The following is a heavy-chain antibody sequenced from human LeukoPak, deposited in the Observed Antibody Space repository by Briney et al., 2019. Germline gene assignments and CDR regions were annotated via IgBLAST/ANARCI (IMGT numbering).Heavy chain of an antibody. CDR1: GGSINDQA. V-gene: IGHV4-59*11. CDR3: ARLSRIATAGAYSYHSLDI. D-gene: IGHD6-13*01. CDR2: FYYTGSS. Sequence: SETLSLTCTVAGGSINDQAWCWVRQPPGRGLEWIGCFYYTGSSAYSASLKSRLTISTDTSNNQVSLKVTSVTAADTAIYSCARLSRIATAGAYSYHSLDIWGQGTTVTVSS. J-gene: IGHJ6*02.